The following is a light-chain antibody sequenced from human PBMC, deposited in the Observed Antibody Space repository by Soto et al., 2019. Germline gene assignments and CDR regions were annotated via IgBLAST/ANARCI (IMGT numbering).Light chain of an antibody. CDR1: QSVSSY. J-gene: IGKJ1*01. Sequence: EIVLTQAPATLSLSPGERATLSCRASQSVSSYLAWYQQKPGQAPRLLIYDASNRATGIPDRFSGSGSGTDFTLTISSLQPEDCPVYYCQQSSHWRWTFGQGPKVEIK. V-gene: IGKV3-11*01. CDR2: DAS. CDR3: QQSSHWRWT.